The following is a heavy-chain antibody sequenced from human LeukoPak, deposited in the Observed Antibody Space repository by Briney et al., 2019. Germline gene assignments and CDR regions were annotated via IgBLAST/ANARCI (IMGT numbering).Heavy chain of an antibody. CDR1: GYTFTSYG. CDR3: ARFYDSSGYYTLATDY. CDR2: INPNSGGT. D-gene: IGHD3-22*01. J-gene: IGHJ4*02. Sequence: ASVKVSCKASGYTFTSYGISWVRQAPGQGLEWMGWINPNSGGTNYAQKFQGRVTMTRDTSISTAYMELSRLRSDGTAAYYCARFYDSSGYYTLATDYWGQGTLVTVSS. V-gene: IGHV1-2*02.